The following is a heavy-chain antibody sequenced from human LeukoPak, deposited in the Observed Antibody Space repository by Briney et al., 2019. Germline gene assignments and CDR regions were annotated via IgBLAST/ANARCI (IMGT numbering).Heavy chain of an antibody. J-gene: IGHJ5*02. CDR3: ARHGTWFDP. CDR1: GASISSSHYY. V-gene: IGHV4-39*01. CDR2: VYYGGSP. Sequence: NPSETLVLTCNVSGASISSSHYYWGWVRQPPGKGLEWIGSVYYGGSPYYNPSLKSRDTISVDTSKNQCSLNLSSVTAADTAVYYCARHGTWFDPWGQGTLVTVSS. D-gene: IGHD1-26*01.